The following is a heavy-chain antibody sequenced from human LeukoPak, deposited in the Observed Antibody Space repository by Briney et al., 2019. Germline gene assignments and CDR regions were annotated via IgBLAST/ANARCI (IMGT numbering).Heavy chain of an antibody. D-gene: IGHD2-2*02. CDR2: ITGGGGST. CDR1: GFTFSSYS. J-gene: IGHJ6*02. CDR3: ARGDCSSTSCYIRGYYYYYGMDV. Sequence: HPGGSLRLSCAASGFTFSSYSMNWVRQAPGKGLEWVSLITGGGGSTDYADSVKGRFTISRDNSKNTLYLQMNSLRAEDTAVYYCARGDCSSTSCYIRGYYYYYGMDVWGQGTTVTVSS. V-gene: IGHV3-NL1*01.